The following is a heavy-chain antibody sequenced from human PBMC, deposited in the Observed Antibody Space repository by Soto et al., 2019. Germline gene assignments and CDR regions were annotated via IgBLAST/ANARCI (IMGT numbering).Heavy chain of an antibody. CDR3: VRDINDTLAEDVLRVAN. CDR2: ISSSGAGT. D-gene: IGHD1-1*01. J-gene: IGHJ4*02. V-gene: IGHV3-48*03. Sequence: GGSLRLSCAASGFTFTSYEMHWVRQAPGKGLEWISYISSSGAGTHYADSVKGRFTISRDNARNSLSLQMNSLRAEDTAIYYCVRDINDTLAEDVLRVANWGPGTQVTVSS. CDR1: GFTFTSYE.